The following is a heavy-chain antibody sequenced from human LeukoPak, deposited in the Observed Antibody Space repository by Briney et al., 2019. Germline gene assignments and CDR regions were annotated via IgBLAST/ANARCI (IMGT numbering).Heavy chain of an antibody. D-gene: IGHD3-22*01. Sequence: GGSLRLSCAASGFTFSSYGMHWVRQAPGKGLEWVAFIRYDGNNKYYADSVKGRFTISRDNSKNTLNLQMNSLRAEDTAVYYCAKSYYYDSSYTNYFDYWGQGTLVTVSS. CDR1: GFTFSSYG. J-gene: IGHJ4*02. V-gene: IGHV3-30*02. CDR3: AKSYYYDSSYTNYFDY. CDR2: IRYDGNNK.